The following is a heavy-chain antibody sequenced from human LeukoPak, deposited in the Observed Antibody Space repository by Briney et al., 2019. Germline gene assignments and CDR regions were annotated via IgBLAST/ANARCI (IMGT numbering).Heavy chain of an antibody. V-gene: IGHV3-33*01. CDR3: ARALGPKGSDYYGMDV. CDR1: GFTFSSYG. Sequence: PGRSLRLSCAAAGFTFSSYGMHWVRQALGKGLEWVAVIWYDGSNKYYADSVKGRFTISRDNSKNTLYLQMNSLRAEDTAVYYCARALGPKGSDYYGMDVWGQGTTVTVSS. J-gene: IGHJ6*02. CDR2: IWYDGSNK. D-gene: IGHD7-27*01.